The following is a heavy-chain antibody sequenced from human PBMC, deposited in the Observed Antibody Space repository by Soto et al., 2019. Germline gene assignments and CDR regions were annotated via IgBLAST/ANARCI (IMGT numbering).Heavy chain of an antibody. V-gene: IGHV1-2*02. CDR3: AREERTTVVTPAPFVY. D-gene: IGHD4-17*01. J-gene: IGHJ4*02. Sequence: QVQLVQSGAEVKKPGASVKVSCKASGYTFTGYYMHWVRQAPGQGLEWMGWINPNSGGTNYAQKFQGRVTMTRDTSISTGYMELSRLRSDDTAVYYCAREERTTVVTPAPFVYWGQGTLVTVSS. CDR1: GYTFTGYY. CDR2: INPNSGGT.